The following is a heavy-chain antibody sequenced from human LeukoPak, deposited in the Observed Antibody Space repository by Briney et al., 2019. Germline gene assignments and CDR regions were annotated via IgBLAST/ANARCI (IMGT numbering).Heavy chain of an antibody. V-gene: IGHV3-15*01. D-gene: IGHD3-10*01. CDR2: IKSKTDGGTT. CDR3: TTSAMVWGDSDY. CDR1: GFTFINAW. J-gene: IGHJ4*02. Sequence: GGSLRLSCAASGFTFINAWMSWVRQAPGKGLEWVGRIKSKTDGGTTDYAAPARGRFTISRDDSKNTLYLQMNSLKTEDTAVYYCTTSAMVWGDSDYWGQGTLVTVSS.